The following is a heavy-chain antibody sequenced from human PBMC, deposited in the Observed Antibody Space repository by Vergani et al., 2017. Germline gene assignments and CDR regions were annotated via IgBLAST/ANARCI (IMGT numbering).Heavy chain of an antibody. CDR1: GGSFSGYY. V-gene: IGHV4-34*01. Sequence: QVQLQQWGAGLLKPSETLSLTCAVYGGSFSGYYLSWIRQPPGKGLEWIGEINHSGSTNYNPSLKSRVTISVDTSKNQFSLKLSSVTAADTAVYYCARGRIQLGLQRGGYFDLWGRGTLVTVSS. CDR2: INHSGST. CDR3: ARGRIQLGLQRGGYFDL. D-gene: IGHD5-18*01. J-gene: IGHJ2*01.